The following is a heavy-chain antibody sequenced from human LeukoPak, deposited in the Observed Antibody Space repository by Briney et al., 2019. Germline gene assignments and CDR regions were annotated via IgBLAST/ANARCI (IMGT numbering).Heavy chain of an antibody. Sequence: GGSLRLSCAASGFTFSSYAMSWVRQAPGKGLEWVSAISGSGGSTYYADSVKGRFTISRDNSKNTLYLQMNSLRAEDTAVYYCAKSVMWDNSGYAYYFGYWGQGTLVTVSS. D-gene: IGHD5-12*01. CDR3: AKSVMWDNSGYAYYFGY. J-gene: IGHJ4*02. CDR1: GFTFSSYA. V-gene: IGHV3-23*01. CDR2: ISGSGGST.